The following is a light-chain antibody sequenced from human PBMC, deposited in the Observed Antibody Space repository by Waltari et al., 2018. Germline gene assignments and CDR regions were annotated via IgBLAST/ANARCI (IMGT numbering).Light chain of an antibody. CDR3: QQSDTIPIT. V-gene: IGKV1-39*01. J-gene: IGKJ5*01. CDR2: AAS. Sequence: DIEMSQSPSSLSASIGDRVTITCRASQNINRYLSWFQQRSGKPPRLLIYAASTLQSGVPSRFSGSGSGTDFSLTIDSLQPEDFAIYYCQQSDTIPITFGQGTRLEIK. CDR1: QNINRY.